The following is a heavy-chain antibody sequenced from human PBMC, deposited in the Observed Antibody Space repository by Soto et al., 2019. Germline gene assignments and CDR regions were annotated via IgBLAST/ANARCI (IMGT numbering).Heavy chain of an antibody. Sequence: ASVKVSCKASGYTFTSYAMHWVRQAPGQRLEWMGWINAGNGNTKYSQKFQGRVTITRDTSASTAYMELSSLRSEDTAVYYCARGTTVTTRAIYYYYYGMDVWGQGTTVTVSS. V-gene: IGHV1-3*01. D-gene: IGHD4-17*01. CDR3: ARGTTVTTRAIYYYYYGMDV. CDR2: INAGNGNT. CDR1: GYTFTSYA. J-gene: IGHJ6*02.